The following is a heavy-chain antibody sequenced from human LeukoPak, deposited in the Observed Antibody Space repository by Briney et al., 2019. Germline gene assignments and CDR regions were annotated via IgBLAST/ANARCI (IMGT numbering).Heavy chain of an antibody. V-gene: IGHV3-48*01. D-gene: IGHD4-23*01. CDR3: ARASEGLTTVVNWYFDL. J-gene: IGHJ2*01. Sequence: GGSLRLSCGASGFTFSSYSMNWVRQAPGKGLEWVSYISSSSSTIYYADSVKGRFTISRDNAKNSLYLQMNSLRAEDTAVYYCARASEGLTTVVNWYFDLWGRGTLVTVSS. CDR1: GFTFSSYS. CDR2: ISSSSSTI.